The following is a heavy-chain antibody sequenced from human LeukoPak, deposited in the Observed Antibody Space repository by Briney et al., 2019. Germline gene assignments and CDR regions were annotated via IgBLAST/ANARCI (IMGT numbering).Heavy chain of an antibody. CDR3: ARDKFPLVGATGDDGFDI. D-gene: IGHD1-26*01. CDR1: GGSIRSSNW. J-gene: IGHJ3*02. V-gene: IGHV4-4*02. Sequence: SETLSLTCAVSGGSIRSSNWWSWVRQPPGKGLEWIGEIYHSGSTNYNPSLKSRVTISVDKSKNQFSLKLSSVTAADTAVYYCARDKFPLVGATGDDGFDIWGQGTMVTVSS. CDR2: IYHSGST.